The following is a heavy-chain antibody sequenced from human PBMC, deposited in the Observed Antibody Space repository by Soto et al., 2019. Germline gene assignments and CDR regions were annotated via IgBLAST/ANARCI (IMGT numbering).Heavy chain of an antibody. D-gene: IGHD3-3*01. CDR2: ISAYNGHT. Sequence: GASVKVSCKASGYTFTSYGISWVRQAPGQGLEWMGWISAYNGHTNYAQKLQGRVTMTTNTSTSTAYMELRSLRSDDTAVYYCARVRMRNYDFWSGYPPSHGMDVWGQGTTVTVSS. J-gene: IGHJ6*02. CDR3: ARVRMRNYDFWSGYPPSHGMDV. V-gene: IGHV1-18*04. CDR1: GYTFTSYG.